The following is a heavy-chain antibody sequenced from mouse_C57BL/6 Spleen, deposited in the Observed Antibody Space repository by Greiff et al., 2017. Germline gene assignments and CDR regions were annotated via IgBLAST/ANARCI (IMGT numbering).Heavy chain of an antibody. J-gene: IGHJ1*03. CDR1: GYTFTSYW. V-gene: IGHV1-64*01. CDR2: IHPNSGST. D-gene: IGHD2-4*01. Sequence: QVQLQQPGAELVKPGASVKLSCKASGYTFTSYWMHWVKQRPGQGLEWIGMIHPNSGSTNYNEKFKSKATLTVDKSSSTAYMQLRSLTSEDAAVYYGARNWGDYDVGLYFDVWGTGTTVTVSA. CDR3: ARNWGDYDVGLYFDV.